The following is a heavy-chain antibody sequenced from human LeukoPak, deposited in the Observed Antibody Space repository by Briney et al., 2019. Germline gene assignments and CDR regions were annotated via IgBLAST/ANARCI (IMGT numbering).Heavy chain of an antibody. D-gene: IGHD3-9*01. Sequence: KPGGSLRLSCAASGFTFSDYYMSWIRQAPGKGLEWVSYISSSSSYTNYADSVKGRFTISRDNAKNSLYLQTNSLRAEDTAVYYCARDRALRYFDWLSQGPSNYYYGMDVWGQGTTVTVSS. CDR2: ISSSSSYT. J-gene: IGHJ6*02. V-gene: IGHV3-11*05. CDR1: GFTFSDYY. CDR3: ARDRALRYFDWLSQGPSNYYYGMDV.